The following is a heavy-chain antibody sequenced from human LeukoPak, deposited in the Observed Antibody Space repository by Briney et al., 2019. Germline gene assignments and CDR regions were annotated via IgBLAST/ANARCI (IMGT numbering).Heavy chain of an antibody. J-gene: IGHJ4*02. V-gene: IGHV3-21*01. Sequence: GGSLRLSCAASGFTFSSYSMNWVRQAPGKGLEWVSSISSSSSYIYYADSVKGRFTISRDNAKNSLYLQMNSLRAEDTAVYYCARPRLLWFGELSGAFDYWGQGTLVTVSS. CDR1: GFTFSSYS. D-gene: IGHD3-10*01. CDR2: ISSSSSYI. CDR3: ARPRLLWFGELSGAFDY.